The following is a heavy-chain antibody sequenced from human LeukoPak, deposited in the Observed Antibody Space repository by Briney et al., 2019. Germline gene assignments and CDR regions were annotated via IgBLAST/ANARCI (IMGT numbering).Heavy chain of an antibody. CDR3: ARDRVPKGSYFDY. Sequence: SAKVSCKASRGTFSSYAISWVRQAPGQGLEWMGGIIPIFGTANYAQKFQGRVTITADESTSTAYMELGSLRSEDTAVYYCARDRVPKGSYFDYWGQGTLVTVSS. V-gene: IGHV1-69*13. CDR1: RGTFSSYA. J-gene: IGHJ4*02. CDR2: IIPIFGTA.